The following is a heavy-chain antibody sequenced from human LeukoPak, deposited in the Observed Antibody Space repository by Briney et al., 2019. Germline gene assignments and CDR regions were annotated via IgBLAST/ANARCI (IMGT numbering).Heavy chain of an antibody. J-gene: IGHJ3*02. CDR3: ARASRSSGSYDAFDI. Sequence: ASVKVSCKASGYTFTSYYMHWVRQATGQGLEWMGIINPSGGSTSYAQKFQGRVTMTRDTSTSTVYMELSSLRSEDTAVYYCARASRSSGSYDAFDIWGQGTMVTVSS. CDR2: INPSGGST. CDR1: GYTFTSYY. V-gene: IGHV1-46*01. D-gene: IGHD3-22*01.